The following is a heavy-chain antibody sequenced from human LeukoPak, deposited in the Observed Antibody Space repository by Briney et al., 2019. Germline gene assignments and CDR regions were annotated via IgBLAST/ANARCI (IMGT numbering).Heavy chain of an antibody. CDR3: ARASWELPYFDY. J-gene: IGHJ4*02. CDR2: IYYSGST. Sequence: SETLSLTCTVSGGSVSSGSYYWSWIRQPPGKGLAWIGYIYYSGSTNYNPSLKSRVTISVDTSKNQFSLKLSSVTAADTAVYYCARASWELPYFDYWGQGTLVTVSS. D-gene: IGHD1-26*01. CDR1: GGSVSSGSYY. V-gene: IGHV4-61*01.